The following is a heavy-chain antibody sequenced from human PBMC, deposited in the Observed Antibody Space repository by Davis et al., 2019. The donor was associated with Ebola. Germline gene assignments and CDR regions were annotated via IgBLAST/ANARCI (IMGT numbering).Heavy chain of an antibody. CDR3: AREDNGSPYFDY. CDR2: ITGSSSHI. V-gene: IGHV3-21*04. Sequence: PGGSLRLSCAVSGFTFSTYGMNWVRQAPGKGLEWVSSITGSSSHIYYADSVKGRFTISRDNARKSLFLQMNSLRAEDTAVYYCAREDNGSPYFDYWGQGTLVTVSS. CDR1: GFTFSTYG. D-gene: IGHD6-6*01. J-gene: IGHJ4*02.